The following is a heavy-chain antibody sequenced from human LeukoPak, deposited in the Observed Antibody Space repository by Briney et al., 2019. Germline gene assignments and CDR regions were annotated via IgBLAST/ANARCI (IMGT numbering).Heavy chain of an antibody. D-gene: IGHD3-3*01. Sequence: GGSLRLSCAASGFTFSDYYMSWIRQAPGKGLEWVSYISSSSSYTNYADSVKGRFTISRDNAKNSLYLQMNSLRAEDTAVYYCARNQEPPTYYDFWSGYSPVGCMDVWGQGTTVTVSS. CDR2: ISSSSSYT. CDR3: ARNQEPPTYYDFWSGYSPVGCMDV. V-gene: IGHV3-11*06. J-gene: IGHJ6*02. CDR1: GFTFSDYY.